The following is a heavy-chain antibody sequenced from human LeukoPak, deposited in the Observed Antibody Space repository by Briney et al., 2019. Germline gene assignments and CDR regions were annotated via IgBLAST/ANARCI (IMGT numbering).Heavy chain of an antibody. Sequence: GGSLRLSCAASGFTFSSYSMNWVRQAPGKGLEWVSSISSSSSYIYYADSVEGRFTISRDNAKNSLYLQMNSLRAEDTAVYYCAREGTAADPYFDYWGQGTLVTVSS. D-gene: IGHD6-13*01. J-gene: IGHJ4*02. V-gene: IGHV3-21*01. CDR3: AREGTAADPYFDY. CDR2: ISSSSSYI. CDR1: GFTFSSYS.